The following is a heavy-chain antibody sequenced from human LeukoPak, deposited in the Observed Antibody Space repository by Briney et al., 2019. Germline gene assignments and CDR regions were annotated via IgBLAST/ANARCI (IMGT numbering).Heavy chain of an antibody. J-gene: IGHJ4*02. CDR2: INPDGSQK. V-gene: IGHV3-7*01. CDR1: GFTFSGSW. CDR3: AAWTDRGYNF. Sequence: GESLRLSCAASGFTFSGSWMNWVRQAPGEGLEWVANINPDGSQKRFVDSVVGRFTMSRDNAKNSLYLQMNSLRVEDTAVFYCAAWTDRGYNFWGQGTLVTVSS. D-gene: IGHD5-24*01.